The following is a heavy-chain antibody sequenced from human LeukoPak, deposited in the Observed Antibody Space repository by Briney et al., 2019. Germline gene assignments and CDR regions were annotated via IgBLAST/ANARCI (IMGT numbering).Heavy chain of an antibody. CDR1: GGSISSSTYS. CDR2: IYYSGST. J-gene: IGHJ4*02. V-gene: IGHV4-39*01. D-gene: IGHD5-24*01. Sequence: WETLSLTCTVFGGSISSSTYSWGWIRQPPGKGLEWIGNIYYSGSTDYNPSLKSRVLIFVDTSKNQFSLKLRSVTAADTAVYYCARLGNGYNRYYFEYWGQGTLVTVSS. CDR3: ARLGNGYNRYYFEY.